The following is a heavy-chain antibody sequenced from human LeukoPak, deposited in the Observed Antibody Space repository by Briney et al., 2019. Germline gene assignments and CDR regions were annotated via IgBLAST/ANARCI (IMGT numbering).Heavy chain of an antibody. CDR2: INTYNGDA. D-gene: IGHD3-10*01. Sequence: GASVKVSCKAFGYTFTNYAISWVRQAPGQGFEWLGWINTYNGDAKYPLNIQGRVSLTTDTFTSTAYMELWSLRSDDTAVYYCARTRTPLGPYYYGSGSLDYWGQGTLVTVSS. J-gene: IGHJ4*02. CDR1: GYTFTNYA. V-gene: IGHV1-18*01. CDR3: ARTRTPLGPYYYGSGSLDY.